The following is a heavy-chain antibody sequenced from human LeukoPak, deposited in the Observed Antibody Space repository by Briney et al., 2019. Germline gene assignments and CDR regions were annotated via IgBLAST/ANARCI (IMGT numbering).Heavy chain of an antibody. V-gene: IGHV3-48*03. CDR1: GFPFSSYE. D-gene: IGHD4-17*01. CDR2: IDSSGITI. CDR3: ARDSVGDLLDY. J-gene: IGHJ4*02. Sequence: PGGSLRLSCAGSGFPFSSYEMNWLRQAPGKGLEWVSHIDSSGITIYYGDSVKGRFTISRDNAKNSIYLQMDSLRVEDTAIYYCARDSVGDLLDYWGRGTPVTVSS.